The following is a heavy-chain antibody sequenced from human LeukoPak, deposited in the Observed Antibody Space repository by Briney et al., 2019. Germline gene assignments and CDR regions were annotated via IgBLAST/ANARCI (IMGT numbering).Heavy chain of an antibody. CDR1: GGSISSYY. CDR3: ARGLYDYVWGSYRENYYFDY. J-gene: IGHJ4*02. V-gene: IGHV4-59*12. Sequence: PSETLSLTCTVSGGSISSYYWSWIRQPPGKGLEGIGYIYYSGSANYNPSLKSRVTISVDTSKNQFSLKLSSVTAADTAVYYCARGLYDYVWGSYRENYYFDYWGQGTLVTVSP. D-gene: IGHD3-16*02. CDR2: IYYSGSA.